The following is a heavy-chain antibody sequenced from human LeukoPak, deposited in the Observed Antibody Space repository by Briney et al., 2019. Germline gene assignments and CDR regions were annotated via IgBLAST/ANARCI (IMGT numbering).Heavy chain of an antibody. D-gene: IGHD1-26*01. CDR2: ISWNSGSI. CDR1: GFTFDDYA. V-gene: IGHV3-9*01. Sequence: LSGGSLRLSCAASGFTFDDYAMHWVRQAPGKGLEWVSGISWNSGSIGYADSVKGRFTISRDNAKNSLYLQMNSLRAEDTALYYCGSSGSPWDYWGQGTLVTVSS. J-gene: IGHJ4*02. CDR3: GSSGSPWDY.